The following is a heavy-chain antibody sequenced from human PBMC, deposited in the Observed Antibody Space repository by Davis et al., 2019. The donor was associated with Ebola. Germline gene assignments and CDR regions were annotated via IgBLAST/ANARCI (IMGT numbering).Heavy chain of an antibody. Sequence: GESLKISCVASGFTFSSYAMHWVRQAPGKGLEWVAVISYDGSNKYYADSVKGRFTISRDNAKNSLYLQMNSLRAEDTAVYYCARTRVGSGWYYQDYWGQGTLVTVSS. CDR1: GFTFSSYA. CDR3: ARTRVGSGWYYQDY. D-gene: IGHD6-19*01. CDR2: ISYDGSNK. J-gene: IGHJ4*02. V-gene: IGHV3-30-3*01.